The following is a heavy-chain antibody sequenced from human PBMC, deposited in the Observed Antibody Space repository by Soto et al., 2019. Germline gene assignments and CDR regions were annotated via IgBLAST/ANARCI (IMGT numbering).Heavy chain of an antibody. J-gene: IGHJ6*02. Sequence: QVQLVQSGAEVKKPGSSVKVSCKASGGTFNNYPITWVRQAPGEGLEWMGGSIPIFGTANYGQKFQGRVTNSVDETTSTAYMGLSSLRSEDTAVYYCARGRGYSGDDHYYFFEVDDWGQGATVTVSS. CDR1: GGTFNNYP. V-gene: IGHV1-69*01. D-gene: IGHD5-12*01. CDR3: ARGRGYSGDDHYYFFEVDD. CDR2: SIPIFGTA.